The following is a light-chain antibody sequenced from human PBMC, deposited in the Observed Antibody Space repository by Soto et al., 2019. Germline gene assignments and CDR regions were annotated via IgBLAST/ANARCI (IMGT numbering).Light chain of an antibody. CDR2: GAS. J-gene: IGKJ4*01. CDR1: QSVSSSY. Sequence: ENLFTQSPGTLSFSPGERATLSCTASQSVSSSYLAWYQQKPGQAPRLLIYGASSRATGIPDRFSGSGSGTDFTLTISRLEPEDFAVYYCQQYGSSPFGGGTKVDIK. V-gene: IGKV3-20*01. CDR3: QQYGSSP.